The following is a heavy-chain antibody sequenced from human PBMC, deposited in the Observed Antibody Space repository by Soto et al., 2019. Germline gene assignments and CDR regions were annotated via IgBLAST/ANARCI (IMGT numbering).Heavy chain of an antibody. V-gene: IGHV1-18*04. CDR2: ISPYNGNT. CDR1: GYFFTTYG. Sequence: ASVKVSCKASGYFFTTYGISWVRQAPGQGLEWMGWISPYNGNTKYAQSFQGRVTMTTDTSTYTAYMELRSLRSDDPAVYYCARDFGSDLSAPGAVFDYWGQGTVVTVSS. CDR3: ARDFGSDLSAPGAVFDY. J-gene: IGHJ4*02. D-gene: IGHD3-3*01.